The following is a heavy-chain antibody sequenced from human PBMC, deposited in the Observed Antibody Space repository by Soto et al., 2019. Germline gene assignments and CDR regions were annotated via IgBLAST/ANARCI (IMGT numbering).Heavy chain of an antibody. CDR3: ATMGTPATGLYFHAY. CDR2: ISYSGST. CDR1: GGSISSGNYY. D-gene: IGHD2-15*01. V-gene: IGHV4-30-4*01. Sequence: SETLSLTCTVSGGSISSGNYYWSWIRQPPGKGLEWIGFISYSGSTYYRTSLKSRVTISVDTSKSQFSLNLSFVTAADTAVYYCATMGTPATGLYFHAYWGRGSLVTVSS. J-gene: IGHJ1*01.